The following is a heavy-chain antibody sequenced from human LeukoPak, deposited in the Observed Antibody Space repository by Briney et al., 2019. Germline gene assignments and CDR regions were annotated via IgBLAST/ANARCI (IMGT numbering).Heavy chain of an antibody. J-gene: IGHJ5*02. CDR3: ARGDGYNSNWFDP. V-gene: IGHV1-2*02. CDR2: INPNSGGT. Sequence: GSSVKVSCKASGGTFSSYAISWVRQAPGQGLEWMGWINPNSGGTNYAQKFQGRVTMTRDTSISTAYMELSRLRSDDTAVYYCARGDGYNSNWFDPWGQGTLVTVSS. CDR1: GGTFSSYA. D-gene: IGHD5-24*01.